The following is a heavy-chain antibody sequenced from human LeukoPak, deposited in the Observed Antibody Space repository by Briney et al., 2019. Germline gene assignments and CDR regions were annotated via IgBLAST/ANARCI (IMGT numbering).Heavy chain of an antibody. CDR1: GYTFTSYA. D-gene: IGHD3-22*01. Sequence: ASVKVSCKASGYTFTSYAMHWVRQAPGQRLEWMGWINAGNGNTKYSQKFQGRVTITRDTSASTAYMELSSLRSEDTAVYYCARDRYYDSSGYYFDYWGQGTLVTVSS. V-gene: IGHV1-3*01. J-gene: IGHJ4*02. CDR3: ARDRYYDSSGYYFDY. CDR2: INAGNGNT.